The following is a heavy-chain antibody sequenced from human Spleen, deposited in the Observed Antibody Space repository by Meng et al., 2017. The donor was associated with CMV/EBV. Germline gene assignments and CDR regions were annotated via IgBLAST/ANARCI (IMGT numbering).Heavy chain of an antibody. Sequence: FTFSNAWMNWVRQAPGKGLEWVGRIKNKTDGGTTDYAAPVKGRFTISRNASKNTVYLQMNSLKTEDTAAYYCTTDFVYDSSGYPVEYWGQGTLVTVSS. V-gene: IGHV3-15*01. CDR1: FTFSNAW. CDR3: TTDFVYDSSGYPVEY. D-gene: IGHD3-22*01. CDR2: IKNKTDGGTT. J-gene: IGHJ4*02.